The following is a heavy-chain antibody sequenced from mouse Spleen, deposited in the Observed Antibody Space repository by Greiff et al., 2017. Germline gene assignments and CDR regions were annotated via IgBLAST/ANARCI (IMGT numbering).Heavy chain of an antibody. D-gene: IGHD2-3*01. CDR3: AREGADGYLYYFDY. J-gene: IGHJ2*01. CDR1: GFTFSDYY. Sequence: EVQLVESEGGLVQPGSSMKLSCTASGFTFSDYYMAWVRQVPEKGLEWVANINYDGSSTYYLDSLKSRFIISRDNAKNILYLQMSSLKSEDTATYYCAREGADGYLYYFDYWGQGTTLTVSS. V-gene: IGHV5-16*01. CDR2: INYDGSST.